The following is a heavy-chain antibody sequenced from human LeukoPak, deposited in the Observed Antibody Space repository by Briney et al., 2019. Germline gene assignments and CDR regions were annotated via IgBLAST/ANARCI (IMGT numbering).Heavy chain of an antibody. Sequence: ASVEVSCKASGYIFTSYHIHWVRQAPGQGLEWMGIINPSGGSTNYAQKFQGRVTMTRDMSTSTVYMELTSLRFEDTAVYYCARGAHVRYYRGAFDIWGQGTMVTVSS. D-gene: IGHD1-26*01. CDR3: ARGAHVRYYRGAFDI. V-gene: IGHV1-46*01. CDR2: INPSGGST. J-gene: IGHJ3*02. CDR1: GYIFTSYH.